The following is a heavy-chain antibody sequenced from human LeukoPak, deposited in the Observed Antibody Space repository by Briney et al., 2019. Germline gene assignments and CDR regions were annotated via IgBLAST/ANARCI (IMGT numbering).Heavy chain of an antibody. Sequence: NPSETLSLTCTVSGGSISSGDYYWSWIRQHPGKGLEWIGYIYHSGSTYYNPSLKSRATISLDTSKNQFSLKLSSVTAADTAVYYCARGYSSSWNYLDYWGQGTLVTVSS. CDR1: GGSISSGDYY. J-gene: IGHJ4*02. V-gene: IGHV4-31*03. D-gene: IGHD6-13*01. CDR3: ARGYSSSWNYLDY. CDR2: IYHSGST.